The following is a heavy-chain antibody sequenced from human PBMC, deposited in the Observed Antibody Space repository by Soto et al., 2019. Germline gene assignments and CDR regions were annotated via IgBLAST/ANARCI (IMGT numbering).Heavy chain of an antibody. CDR2: ISWNAGRI. CDR1: GFTFDNYA. Sequence: PGGSLRLSCAASGFTFDNYAMHWVRQAPGKGLEWVSGISWNAGRIHYADSVKGRFTISRDNAKKSLFLQMNSLRAEDTALYYCVKDKHSLSEPYWYFDLWGRGTLVTVSS. V-gene: IGHV3-9*01. D-gene: IGHD2-15*01. CDR3: VKDKHSLSEPYWYFDL. J-gene: IGHJ2*01.